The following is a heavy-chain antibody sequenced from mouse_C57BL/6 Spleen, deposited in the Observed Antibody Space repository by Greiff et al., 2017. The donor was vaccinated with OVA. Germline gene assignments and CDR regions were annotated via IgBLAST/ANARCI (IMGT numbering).Heavy chain of an antibody. CDR3: TRVPIYRNYLDY. Sequence: EVHLVESGEGLVKPGGSLKLSCAASGFTFSSYAMSWVRQTPEKRLEWVAYISSGGDYIYYADTVKGRFTISRDNARNTLYLQMSSLKSEDTAMYYCTRVPIYRNYLDYWGQGTTLTVSS. V-gene: IGHV5-9-1*02. CDR2: ISSGGDYI. D-gene: IGHD2-14*01. CDR1: GFTFSSYA. J-gene: IGHJ2*01.